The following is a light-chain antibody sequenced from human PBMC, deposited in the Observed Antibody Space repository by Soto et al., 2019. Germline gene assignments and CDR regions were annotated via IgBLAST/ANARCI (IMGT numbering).Light chain of an antibody. CDR1: QSVSSS. J-gene: IGKJ5*01. Sequence: ELVLTPSQATLSLSPWERATLFCRASQSVSSSLARYQQGPGQAPRLLIYETSSRATGIPDRFSGSGSETDFTLTISRLEPEDFAVYYWQQYGSSITFGQGTRLEIK. V-gene: IGKV3-20*01. CDR3: QQYGSSIT. CDR2: ETS.